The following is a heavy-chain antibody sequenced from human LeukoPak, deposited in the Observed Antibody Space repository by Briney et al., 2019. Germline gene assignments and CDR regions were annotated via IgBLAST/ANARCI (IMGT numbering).Heavy chain of an antibody. J-gene: IGHJ4*02. CDR1: GFTFSVFW. D-gene: IGHD2-15*01. V-gene: IGHV3-7*01. CDR2: IKQDGSEK. Sequence: GGPLRLSCAASGFTFSVFWMSWVRQAPGKGLEWVANIKQDGSEKYYVDSVKGRFTISRDNDNNSMYLQINSLRAEDTAVYYCARYHGGYFAYWGQGTLVTVSS. CDR3: ARYHGGYFAY.